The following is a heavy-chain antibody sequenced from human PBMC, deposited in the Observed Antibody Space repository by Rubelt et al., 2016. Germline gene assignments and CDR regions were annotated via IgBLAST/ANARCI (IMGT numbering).Heavy chain of an antibody. V-gene: IGHV4-38-2*02. D-gene: IGHD3-10*01. Sequence: QLQLQESGPGLVKPSETLSLTCTVSGYSISSSYYWGWIRQPPGKGLEWIGSIYHSGSTYYNPSLKSRVTISLDTSKNQFSLHLSPCTAADTTVYYCARASRSRGQGGFDYWGQGTLVTVSS. J-gene: IGHJ4*02. CDR3: ARASRSRGQGGFDY. CDR1: GYSISSSYY. CDR2: IYHSGST.